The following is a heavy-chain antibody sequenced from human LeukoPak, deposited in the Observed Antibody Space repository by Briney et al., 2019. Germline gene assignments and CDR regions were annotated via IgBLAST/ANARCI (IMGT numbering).Heavy chain of an antibody. V-gene: IGHV4-34*01. CDR1: GGSFSGYY. CDR2: INHSGST. D-gene: IGHD3-16*02. J-gene: IGHJ4*02. CDR3: ARAQGKRLGELSFPFDY. Sequence: PETLSLTCAVYGGSFSGYYWSWIRQPPGKGLEWIGEINHSGSTNYNPSLKSRVTISVDTSKNQFSLKLSSVTAADTAVYYCARAQGKRLGELSFPFDYWGQGTLVTVSS.